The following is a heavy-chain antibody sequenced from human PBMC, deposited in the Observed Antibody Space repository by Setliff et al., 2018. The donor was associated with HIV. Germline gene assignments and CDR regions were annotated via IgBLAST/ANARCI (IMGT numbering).Heavy chain of an antibody. CDR3: AEGGYYYLDY. D-gene: IGHD3-22*01. Sequence: ASVKVSCKTSDYIFLSYGISWVRQAPGQGLEWMGWVSPYNGDTKYAQKFQGRVTMTRDTSTSTVYMELSSLRSEDTAVYYCAEGGYYYLDYWGQGTLVTVSS. V-gene: IGHV1-18*01. CDR2: VSPYNGDT. J-gene: IGHJ4*02. CDR1: DYIFLSYG.